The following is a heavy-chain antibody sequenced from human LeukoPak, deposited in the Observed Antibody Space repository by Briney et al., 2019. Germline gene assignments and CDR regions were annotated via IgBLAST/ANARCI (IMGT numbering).Heavy chain of an antibody. Sequence: GESLKISCKGSGYRFTSYWIGWVRQMPGKGREGMGIIYPGDTDTRYSPSFQGQVTISADKSISTAYLQWSSLQASDTAMYYCATPGLVVGATTRFGYWGQGTLVTISS. CDR2: IYPGDTDT. CDR3: ATPGLVVGATTRFGY. V-gene: IGHV5-51*01. CDR1: GYRFTSYW. J-gene: IGHJ4*02. D-gene: IGHD1-26*01.